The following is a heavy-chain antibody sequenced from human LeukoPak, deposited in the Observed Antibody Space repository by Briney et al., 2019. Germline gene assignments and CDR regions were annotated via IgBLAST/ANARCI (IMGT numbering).Heavy chain of an antibody. V-gene: IGHV3-21*01. Sequence: GGSLRLSCAASGFTFSSYSMNWVRQAPGKGLEWVSSISSSSSYIYYADSVKGRFTISRDNAKNSLYLQMNSLRAEDTAVYYCARLLDSGDYSLSVLRYWGQGTLVTVSS. D-gene: IGHD3-22*01. CDR3: ARLLDSGDYSLSVLRY. J-gene: IGHJ4*02. CDR2: ISSSSSYI. CDR1: GFTFSSYS.